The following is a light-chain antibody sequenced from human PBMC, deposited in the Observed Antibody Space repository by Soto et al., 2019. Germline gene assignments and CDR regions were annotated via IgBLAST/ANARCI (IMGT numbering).Light chain of an antibody. CDR3: QHYFTTPQT. V-gene: IGKV4-1*01. Sequence: DIVMTQSPGSLAVSLGETATINCKSSQSGFKRSNSKNLLAWLQQKPGQPPKVLIYWASSRESRVPDRVRGSGSGTDFTLTISNLQADDVAVYYCQHYFTTPQTFGQGTKVEIK. CDR2: WAS. CDR1: QSGFKRSNSKNL. J-gene: IGKJ2*01.